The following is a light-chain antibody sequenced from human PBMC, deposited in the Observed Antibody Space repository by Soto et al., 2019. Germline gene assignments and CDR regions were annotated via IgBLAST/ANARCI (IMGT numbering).Light chain of an antibody. V-gene: IGKV1-16*01. CDR2: SAS. J-gene: IGKJ2*01. CDR1: QAMSNS. Sequence: DIQMTQSPSSLSASLGDRVIITCRASQAMSNSLAWFQQKPGKAPKSLLYSASGLQGGVPSRFSGSGSGTDFALTISSLQPEDFATYYCLQYHSYPYTVGQGTKL. CDR3: LQYHSYPYT.